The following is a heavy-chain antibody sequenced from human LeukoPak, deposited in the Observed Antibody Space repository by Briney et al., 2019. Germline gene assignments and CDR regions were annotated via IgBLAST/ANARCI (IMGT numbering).Heavy chain of an antibody. D-gene: IGHD3-3*01. CDR1: VYTLTSYY. V-gene: IGHV1-46*03. CDR2: INPSDGST. Sequence: SVPVPYKASVYTLTSYYMHWVRQAPRRGREGMGMINPSDGSTNYAQQFQGRVTMTSDTTTRTVYMEPSSLNSHDTAGYYCASTICFYGFWAECWGQGTLVTVSS. CDR3: ASTICFYGFWAEC. J-gene: IGHJ4*02.